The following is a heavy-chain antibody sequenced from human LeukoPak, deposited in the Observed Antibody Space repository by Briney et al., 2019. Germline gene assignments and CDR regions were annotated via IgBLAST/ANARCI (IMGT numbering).Heavy chain of an antibody. J-gene: IGHJ3*02. CDR3: AGGYYGSGSLGAFDI. CDR1: GFTVSGDY. CDR2: IYSGGTT. V-gene: IGHV3-53*01. Sequence: GGSLRLSCAVSGFTVSGDYMSWVRQAPGKGLEWVSLIYSGGTTYYADSVKGRFTISRDNSKNTLYLQMNSLRAEDTAVYYCAGGYYGSGSLGAFDIWGQGTMVTVSS. D-gene: IGHD3-10*01.